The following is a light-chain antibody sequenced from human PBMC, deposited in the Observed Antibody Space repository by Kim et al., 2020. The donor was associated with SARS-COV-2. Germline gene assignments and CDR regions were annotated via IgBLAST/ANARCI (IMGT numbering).Light chain of an antibody. CDR3: QVWDSSSGHRYV. J-gene: IGLJ1*01. CDR2: YDS. Sequence: PGKTARITCEGNNIGSESVHGYQQKPGQAPVLVIYYDSDRPSGIPERFSGSNSGNTATLTISRVEAGDEADYYCQVWDSSSGHRYVFGTGTKVTVL. CDR1: NIGSES. V-gene: IGLV3-21*04.